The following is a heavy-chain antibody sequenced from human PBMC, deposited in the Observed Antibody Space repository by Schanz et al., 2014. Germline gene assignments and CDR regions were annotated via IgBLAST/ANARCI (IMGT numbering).Heavy chain of an antibody. J-gene: IGHJ3*02. D-gene: IGHD2-21*01. CDR3: ARDGYSVVVISPTESFDI. CDR1: GFSFGTYA. CDR2: ISGTGGDDT. Sequence: EVQLVQSGGGLVQPGGSLRLSCAASGFSFGTYAMSWVRQAPGKGLLWVSSISGTGGDDTYYADSVKSRFTISRDNSRNTLYLQMNSLRAEDTAVYYCARDGYSVVVISPTESFDIWGQGTMVTVSP. V-gene: IGHV3-23*04.